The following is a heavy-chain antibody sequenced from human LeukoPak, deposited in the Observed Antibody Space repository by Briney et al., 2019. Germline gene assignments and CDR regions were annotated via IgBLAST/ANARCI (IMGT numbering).Heavy chain of an antibody. CDR2: IIPIVGTA. CDR3: ARGITVVRGVIKGGMDV. CDR1: GGTFSSYA. Sequence: SVKVSCKASGGTFSSYAISWVRQAPGQGLEWMGRIIPIVGTANYAQKFQGRVTMTADKSTGTVYMELSSLRSGDTAVYYCARGITVVRGVIKGGMDVWGQGTTVTVSS. J-gene: IGHJ6*02. V-gene: IGHV1-69*04. D-gene: IGHD3-10*01.